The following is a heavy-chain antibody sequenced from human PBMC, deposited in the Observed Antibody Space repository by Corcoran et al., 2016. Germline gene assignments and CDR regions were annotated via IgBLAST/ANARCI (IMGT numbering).Heavy chain of an antibody. Sequence: QLQLQESGPGLVKPSETLSLTCTVSGGSISSSSYYWGWIRQPPGKGLEWIGSIYYSGSTYYNPSLKSRVTISVDTSKNQFSLKLSSVTAADTAVYYCARTRRGLITALFYFDYWGQGTLVTVSS. D-gene: IGHD6-19*01. CDR1: GGSISSSSYY. V-gene: IGHV4-39*07. CDR2: IYYSGST. J-gene: IGHJ4*02. CDR3: ARTRRGLITALFYFDY.